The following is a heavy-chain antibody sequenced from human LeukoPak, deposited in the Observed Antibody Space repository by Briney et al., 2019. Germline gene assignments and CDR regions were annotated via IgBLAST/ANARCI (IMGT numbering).Heavy chain of an antibody. D-gene: IGHD5-12*01. CDR1: GFTFSSYA. J-gene: IGHJ4*02. V-gene: IGHV3-23*01. CDR2: FSGSGGST. CDR3: ANSLRSRFGSFDY. Sequence: PGGSLRLSRAASGFTFSSYAMSWVRQAPGKGLECISGFSGSGGSTYYADSVKGRFTISRDNAKNSLYLQMNSLRAEDTALYYCANSLRSRFGSFDYWGQGTLVTVSS.